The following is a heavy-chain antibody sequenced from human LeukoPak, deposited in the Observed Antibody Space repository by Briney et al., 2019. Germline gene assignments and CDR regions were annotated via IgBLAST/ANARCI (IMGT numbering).Heavy chain of an antibody. V-gene: IGHV1-69*04. Sequence: SVKVSCKASGGTFSSYAISWVRQAPGQGLEWMGRIIPILGIANYAQKFQGRVTITADKSTSTAYMELSSLRSEHTAVYYCARDRGIAAARPHYYYYGMDVWGQGTTVTVSS. J-gene: IGHJ6*02. CDR2: IIPILGIA. CDR1: GGTFSSYA. CDR3: ARDRGIAAARPHYYYYGMDV. D-gene: IGHD6-13*01.